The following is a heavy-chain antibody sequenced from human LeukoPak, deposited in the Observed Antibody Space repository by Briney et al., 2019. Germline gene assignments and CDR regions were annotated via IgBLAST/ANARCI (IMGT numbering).Heavy chain of an antibody. Sequence: ASVKASCTASGYTFTSYYMHWVRQAPGQGLEWMGIINPSGGSTSYAQKFQGRVTMTRDTSTSTVYMELSSLRSEDTAVYYCARSGAGGIAATYGMDVWGQGTTVTVSS. CDR2: INPSGGST. D-gene: IGHD6-13*01. CDR3: ARSGAGGIAATYGMDV. CDR1: GYTFTSYY. J-gene: IGHJ6*02. V-gene: IGHV1-46*01.